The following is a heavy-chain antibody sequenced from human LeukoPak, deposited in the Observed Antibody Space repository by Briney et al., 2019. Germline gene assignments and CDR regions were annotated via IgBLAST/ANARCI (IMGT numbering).Heavy chain of an antibody. D-gene: IGHD3-10*01. Sequence: PGGSLRLSCAASGSTFSSYCMSWVRQAPGNGLEWVSYISSSSSTIYYADSVKGRFTISRDNAKNSLYLQMNSLRAEDTAVYYCASVTMVRGVKWGQGTLVTVSS. CDR1: GSTFSSYC. CDR3: ASVTMVRGVK. V-gene: IGHV3-48*01. J-gene: IGHJ4*02. CDR2: ISSSSSTI.